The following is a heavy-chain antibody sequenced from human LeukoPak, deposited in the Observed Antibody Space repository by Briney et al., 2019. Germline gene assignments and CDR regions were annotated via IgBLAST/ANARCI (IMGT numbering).Heavy chain of an antibody. V-gene: IGHV3-21*01. CDR3: ARDGRNVYYDFWSGYYHDY. Sequence: PGGSLRLSCAASGFTFSSYSMNWVRQAPGKGLEWVSSISSSSSYIYYADSVKGRFTISRDNAKNSLYLQMNSLRAEDTAVYYCARDGRNVYYDFWSGYYHDYWGQGTQVTVSS. CDR1: GFTFSSYS. D-gene: IGHD3-3*01. CDR2: ISSSSSYI. J-gene: IGHJ4*02.